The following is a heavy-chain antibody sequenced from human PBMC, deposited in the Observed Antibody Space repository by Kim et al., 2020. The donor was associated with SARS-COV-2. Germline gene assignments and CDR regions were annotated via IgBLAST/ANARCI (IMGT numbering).Heavy chain of an antibody. CDR2: INTNTGSP. CDR3: ARSVGRAALRAFDI. Sequence: ASVKVSCKASGYTLTSYAMNWVRQAPGQGLEWMGWINTNTGSPTYAQGFTGRFVFSLDTSVSTAYLQISSLKAEDTAVYYCARSVGRAALRAFDIWGQGTLVTVSS. CDR1: GYTLTSYA. D-gene: IGHD2-2*01. V-gene: IGHV7-4-1*02. J-gene: IGHJ3*02.